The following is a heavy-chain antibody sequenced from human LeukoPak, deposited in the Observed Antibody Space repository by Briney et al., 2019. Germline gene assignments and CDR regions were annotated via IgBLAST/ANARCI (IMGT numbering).Heavy chain of an antibody. CDR2: FDPEDGET. Sequence: ASVKVSCKVSGYTLTELSMHWVRQAPGKGLEWMGGFDPEDGETIYAQKFQGRVTMTEDTSTDTAYMELRSLRSDDTAVYYCARGGCDFWSGYCAGNYYYYYMDVWGKGTTVTVSS. D-gene: IGHD3-3*01. V-gene: IGHV1-24*01. CDR1: GYTLTELS. CDR3: ARGGCDFWSGYCAGNYYYYYMDV. J-gene: IGHJ6*03.